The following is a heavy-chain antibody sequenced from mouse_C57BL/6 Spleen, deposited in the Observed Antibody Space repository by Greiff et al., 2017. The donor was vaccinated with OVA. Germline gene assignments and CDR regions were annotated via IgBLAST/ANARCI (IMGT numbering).Heavy chain of an antibody. V-gene: IGHV1-69*01. Sequence: VKLQESGAELVMPGASVKLSCKASGYTFTSYWMHWVKQRPGQGLEWIGEIDPSDSYTNYNQKFKGKSTLTVDKSSSTAYMQLSSLTSEDSAVYYCARDDSYAMDYWGQGTSVTVSS. CDR2: IDPSDSYT. CDR3: ARDDSYAMDY. J-gene: IGHJ4*01. CDR1: GYTFTSYW.